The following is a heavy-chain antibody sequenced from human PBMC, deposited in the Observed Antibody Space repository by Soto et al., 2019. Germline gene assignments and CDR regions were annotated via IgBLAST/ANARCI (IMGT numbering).Heavy chain of an antibody. CDR2: INPNSGGT. CDR3: ARDPVYGGSYNWFDP. D-gene: IGHD1-26*01. V-gene: IGHV1-2*04. CDR1: GYTFTGYY. Sequence: ASVKVSCKASGYTFTGYYMHWVRQAPGQGLEWMGWINPNSGGTNYAQKFQGWVTMTRDTSISTAYMELSRLRSDDTAVYYCARDPVYGGSYNWFDPWGQGTLVTVSS. J-gene: IGHJ5*02.